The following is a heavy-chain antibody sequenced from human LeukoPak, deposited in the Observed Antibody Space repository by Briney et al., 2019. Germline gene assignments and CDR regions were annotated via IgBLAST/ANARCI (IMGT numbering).Heavy chain of an antibody. V-gene: IGHV1-2*02. CDR3: ARDIPSFEPYYFDY. J-gene: IGHJ4*02. CDR1: GYIFTGYY. Sequence: ASVKVSCKASGYIFTGYYMHWVRQAPGQGLQWMGWINPNSGGTNYAQKFQGRVTMTRDTSISTAYMELSRLRSDDTAVYYCARDIPSFEPYYFDYWGQGTLVTVSS. CDR2: INPNSGGT. D-gene: IGHD1-14*01.